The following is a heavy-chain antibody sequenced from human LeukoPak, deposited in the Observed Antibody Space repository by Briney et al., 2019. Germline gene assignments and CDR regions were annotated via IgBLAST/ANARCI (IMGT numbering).Heavy chain of an antibody. CDR3: ARVSYCSGGSCYYYYGMDV. V-gene: IGHV4-34*01. CDR2: INHSGST. J-gene: IGHJ6*02. Sequence: PSETLSLTCAVYGGSFSGYYWSWIRQPPGKGLEWIGEINHSGSTSYNPSLKSRVTISLDTSKNQFSLKLSAVTAADPAVYYCARVSYCSGGSCYYYYGMDVWGQGTTVTVSS. D-gene: IGHD2-15*01. CDR1: GGSFSGYY.